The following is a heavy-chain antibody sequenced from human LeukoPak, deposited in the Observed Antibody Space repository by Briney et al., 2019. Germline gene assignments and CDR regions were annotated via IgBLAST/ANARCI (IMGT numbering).Heavy chain of an antibody. Sequence: GGSLRLSCAASGFTFSSYAMSWVRQAPGEGLEWVSAINGSGGSTYNAASEKGWFTISRDKSKNTMHLQMNSLTAEDTAVYYCATSIAARPLYSYGMDVWGQGTTVTAS. D-gene: IGHD6-6*01. J-gene: IGHJ6*02. CDR2: INGSGGST. CDR3: ATSIAARPLYSYGMDV. V-gene: IGHV3-23*01. CDR1: GFTFSSYA.